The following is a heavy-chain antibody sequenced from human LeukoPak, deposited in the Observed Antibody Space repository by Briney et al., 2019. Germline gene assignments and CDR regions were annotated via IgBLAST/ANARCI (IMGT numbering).Heavy chain of an antibody. CDR3: ARAFGPSDEDYYFDY. CDR1: GYTFTGYY. Sequence: ASVKVSCKASGYTFTGYYMHWVRQAPGQGLEWMGWINPNSGGTNYAQKFQGWVTMTRDTSISTAYMELSRLRSGDTAVYYCARAFGPSDEDYYFDYWGQGTLVTVSS. J-gene: IGHJ4*02. CDR2: INPNSGGT. D-gene: IGHD3-10*01. V-gene: IGHV1-2*04.